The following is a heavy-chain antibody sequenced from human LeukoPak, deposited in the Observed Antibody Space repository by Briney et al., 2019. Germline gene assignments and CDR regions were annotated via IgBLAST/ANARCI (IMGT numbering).Heavy chain of an antibody. Sequence: GRSLRLSCTASGFTFGDYAMSWVRQAPGKGLEWVGFIRSKAYGGTTEYAASVKGRFTISRDDSKSNAYLQMNSLKTEDTAVYYCTRGILPYYYMDVWGKGTTVTVSS. CDR2: IRSKAYGGTT. D-gene: IGHD2-15*01. J-gene: IGHJ6*03. CDR1: GFTFGDYA. CDR3: TRGILPYYYMDV. V-gene: IGHV3-49*04.